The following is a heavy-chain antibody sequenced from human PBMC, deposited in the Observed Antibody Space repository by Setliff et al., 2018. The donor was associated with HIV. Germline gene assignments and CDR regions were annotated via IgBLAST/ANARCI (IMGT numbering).Heavy chain of an antibody. D-gene: IGHD3-3*02. CDR2: ISAYNGNT. J-gene: IGHJ5*02. V-gene: IGHV1-18*01. CDR3: ARGTAPRPASVLEFLEWLFPNWFDP. CDR1: GGTFSSYA. Sequence: ASVKVSCKASGGTFSSYAISWVRQAPGQGLEWMGWISAYNGNTNYAQKLQGRVTMTTDTSTSTAYMELRSLRSDDTAVYYCARGTAPRPASVLEFLEWLFPNWFDPWGQGTLVTVSS.